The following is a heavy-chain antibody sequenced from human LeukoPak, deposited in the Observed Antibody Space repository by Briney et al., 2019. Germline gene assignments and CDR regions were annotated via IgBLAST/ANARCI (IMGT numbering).Heavy chain of an antibody. D-gene: IGHD3-22*01. CDR2: ISSSSGYI. CDR3: ASLDYYYDSSGYSLDF. J-gene: IGHJ4*02. Sequence: GESLRLSCTASGFSFGDYSMSWVRQAPGKGLVRVSSISSSSGYIYYADSVKGRFTISRDNAKNSLYLQMNSVRAADTAFNYCASLDYYYDSSGYSLDFWDQGTLVTVSS. CDR1: GFSFGDYS. V-gene: IGHV3-21*01.